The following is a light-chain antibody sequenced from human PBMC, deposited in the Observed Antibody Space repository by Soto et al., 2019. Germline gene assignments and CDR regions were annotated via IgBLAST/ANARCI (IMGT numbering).Light chain of an antibody. Sequence: QSALTQPASVSGSPGQSITISCTGTSSDVGGYNYVSWYQQHPGKAPKLMISDVSNRPSGVSNRFSGFKSGNTASLTISGLQAEDEADYYCSSYTSSSTLPYVFGTGTKVTVL. CDR1: SSDVGGYNY. V-gene: IGLV2-14*03. CDR2: DVS. J-gene: IGLJ1*01. CDR3: SSYTSSSTLPYV.